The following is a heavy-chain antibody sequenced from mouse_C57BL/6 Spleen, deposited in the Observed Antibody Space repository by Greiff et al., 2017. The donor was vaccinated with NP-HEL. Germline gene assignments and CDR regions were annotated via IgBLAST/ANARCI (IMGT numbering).Heavy chain of an antibody. CDR2: IDPSDSYT. J-gene: IGHJ3*01. Sequence: QVQLQQPGAELVKPGASVKLSCKASGYTFTSYWMPWVKQRPGQGLEWIGEIDPSDSYTNYNQKFKGKATLTVDTSSSTAYMQLSSLTSEDSAVYYCAREFYYGSRTFAYWGQGTLVTVSA. D-gene: IGHD1-1*01. CDR1: GYTFTSYW. CDR3: AREFYYGSRTFAY. V-gene: IGHV1-50*01.